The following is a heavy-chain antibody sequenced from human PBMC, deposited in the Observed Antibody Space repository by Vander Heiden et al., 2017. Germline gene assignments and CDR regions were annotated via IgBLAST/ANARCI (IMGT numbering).Heavy chain of an antibody. CDR1: GYPFTAPL. CDR3: ARQTLIRGVGWFDP. J-gene: IGHJ5*02. V-gene: IGHV5-51*01. D-gene: IGHD3-10*01. CDR2: IHPGDSDT. Sequence: EVQMLQSGAAIKKPGVSLKTSCQYSGYPFTAPLLPLARQVPGKGLEWLGIIHPGDSDTRYNPSFRGRVTMSVDKSKNTASLQWNSLEASDTAIYYCARQTLIRGVGWFDPWGQGTLVSVSS.